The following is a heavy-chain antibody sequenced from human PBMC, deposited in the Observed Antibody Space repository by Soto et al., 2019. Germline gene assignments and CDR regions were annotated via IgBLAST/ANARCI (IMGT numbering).Heavy chain of an antibody. J-gene: IGHJ4*02. V-gene: IGHV1-18*01. CDR3: ARGDPTCSYADY. Sequence: QVKLVQSGAEVKKPGASVKVSCKTSGYTFSSYGITWVRQAPGQGLEWMGWINPYNGNTNYAQSLQGRVTMTTDTSTSTAYMERRRLISDDTAVYYGARGDPTCSYADYWAQGTRVTVSS. CDR2: INPYNGNT. CDR1: GYTFSSYG. D-gene: IGHD5-18*01.